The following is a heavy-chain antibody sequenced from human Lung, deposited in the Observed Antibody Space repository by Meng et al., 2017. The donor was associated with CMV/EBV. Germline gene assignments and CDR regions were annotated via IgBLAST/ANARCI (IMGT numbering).Heavy chain of an antibody. D-gene: IGHD3-22*01. Sequence: SCAASGFTFSSYEMNWVRQAPGKGLEWVSYISSSGSTIYYADSVKGRFTISRDNAKNSLYLQMNSLRAEDTAVYYCAREGVYYDSSGYLDYWGQGXLVTVSS. CDR2: ISSSGSTI. CDR3: AREGVYYDSSGYLDY. CDR1: GFTFSSYE. J-gene: IGHJ4*02. V-gene: IGHV3-48*03.